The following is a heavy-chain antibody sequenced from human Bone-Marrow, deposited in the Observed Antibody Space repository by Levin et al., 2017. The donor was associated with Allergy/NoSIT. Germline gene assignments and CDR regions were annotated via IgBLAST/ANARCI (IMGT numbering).Heavy chain of an antibody. D-gene: IGHD2-2*01. CDR1: GASFNSDDYS. CDR2: IYRSGAA. J-gene: IGHJ4*02. V-gene: IGHV4-30-2*01. CDR3: VRAVPATRYFDL. Sequence: SQTLSLTCGVSGASFNSDDYSWSWIRQPPGKGLEWIGYIYRSGAAHYNPSLKSRLTISVDTSKSQFSLHLRSVTAADTATYYCVRAVPATRYFDLWGQGTLVTVSS.